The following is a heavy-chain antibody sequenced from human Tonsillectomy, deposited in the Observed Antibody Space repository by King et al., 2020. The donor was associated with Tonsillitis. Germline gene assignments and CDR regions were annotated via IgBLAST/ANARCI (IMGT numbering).Heavy chain of an antibody. D-gene: IGHD6-19*01. CDR3: AHSKRRIAVAGPLFDY. Sequence: ITLKESGPTLVKPTQTLTLTCTFSGFSLSISGVGVGWIRQPPGKALEWLALIYWNDDKRYSPSLKSRLTITKDTSKNQVVLTMTNMDPVDTATYYCAHSKRRIAVAGPLFDYWGQGTLLTVSS. CDR2: IYWNDDK. CDR1: GFSLSISGVG. J-gene: IGHJ4*02. V-gene: IGHV2-5*01.